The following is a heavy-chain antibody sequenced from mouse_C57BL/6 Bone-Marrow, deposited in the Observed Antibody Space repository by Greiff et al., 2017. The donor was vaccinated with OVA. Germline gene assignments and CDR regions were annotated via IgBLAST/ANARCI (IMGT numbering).Heavy chain of an antibody. J-gene: IGHJ3*01. CDR1: GFTFSDYG. CDR3: AREGYYGSRSWFAY. V-gene: IGHV5-17*01. D-gene: IGHD1-1*01. Sequence: EVKLMESGGGLVKPGGSLKLSCAASGFTFSDYGMHWVRQAPEKGLEWVAYISSGSSTIYYADTVKGRFTIFRDNAKNTLFLQMTSLRSEDTAMYYCAREGYYGSRSWFAYWGQGTVVTVSA. CDR2: ISSGSSTI.